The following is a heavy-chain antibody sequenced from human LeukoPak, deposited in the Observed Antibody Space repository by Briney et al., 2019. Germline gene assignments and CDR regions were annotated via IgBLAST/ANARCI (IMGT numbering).Heavy chain of an antibody. CDR1: GGSISGYY. J-gene: IGHJ5*02. CDR3: ARGFEGVAGWFDP. CDR2: ISHRRST. D-gene: IGHD3-16*01. V-gene: IGHV4-59*01. Sequence: KPSETLSLTCTVSGGSISGYYWSWIRQPPGKAPEWIGYISHRRSTKYNFPLKSRVTMSVDTSKNQFSLKLSSVIAADTAMYYCARGFEGVAGWFDPWGQGTLVTVSS.